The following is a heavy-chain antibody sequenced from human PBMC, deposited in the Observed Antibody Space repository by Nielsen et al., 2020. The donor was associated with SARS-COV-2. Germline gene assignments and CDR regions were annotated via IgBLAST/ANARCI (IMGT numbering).Heavy chain of an antibody. CDR3: AKDLDGDSDY. J-gene: IGHJ4*02. D-gene: IGHD4-17*01. CDR2: ISWNSGSI. CDR1: GFIFDDYA. Sequence: SLKISCAASGFIFDDYAMHWVRQAPGKGLEWVSGISWNSGSIGYADSVKGRFTISRDNAKNSLYLQMNSLRAEDTALYYCAKDLDGDSDYWGQGTLVTVSS. V-gene: IGHV3-9*01.